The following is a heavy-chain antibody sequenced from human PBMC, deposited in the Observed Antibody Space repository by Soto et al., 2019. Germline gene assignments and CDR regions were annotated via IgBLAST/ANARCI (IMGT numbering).Heavy chain of an antibody. CDR1: GDTFNFYT. Sequence: QVQLVQSGAEVKKPGSPVRVSCTASGDTFNFYTISWVRQVPGQGPEWMGRIIPMLGMSNYAQKFQVRVTIMADKSTSTVYMNLSGLTSEDTAVYYCATNYGSWSTHFDYWGQGTLVTVSS. CDR2: IIPMLGMS. D-gene: IGHD3-10*01. V-gene: IGHV1-69*02. CDR3: ATNYGSWSTHFDY. J-gene: IGHJ4*02.